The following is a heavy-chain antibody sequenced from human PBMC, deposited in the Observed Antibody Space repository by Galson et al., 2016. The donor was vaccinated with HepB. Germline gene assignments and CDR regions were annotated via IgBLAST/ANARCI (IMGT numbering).Heavy chain of an antibody. D-gene: IGHD2-2*01. Sequence: SLRLSCAASGFTFSSYAMSWVRQAPGMGLEWVSGISGSGGSTDYADSVKGRFRISRDNSKNTLYLQMNSLRAEDTAVYYCAKDPLEGFCSSTSCFSAYFDYWGQGTLVTVSS. J-gene: IGHJ4*02. CDR3: AKDPLEGFCSSTSCFSAYFDY. CDR1: GFTFSSYA. V-gene: IGHV3-23*01. CDR2: ISGSGGST.